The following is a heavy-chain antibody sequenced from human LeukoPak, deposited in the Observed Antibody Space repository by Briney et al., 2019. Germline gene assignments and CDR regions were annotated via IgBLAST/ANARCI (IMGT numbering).Heavy chain of an antibody. V-gene: IGHV3-30*02. CDR1: GFTFSSYG. CDR2: IRYDGSSK. D-gene: IGHD3-16*01. J-gene: IGHJ4*02. Sequence: GGSLRLSCAASGFTFSSYGMHWVRQAPGKGLEGVAFIRYDGSSKYYADSVKGRFTISRDNSKNTLYLQMNSLRAEDTAVYYCAKGGLGGFDYWGQGTLVIVSS. CDR3: AKGGLGGFDY.